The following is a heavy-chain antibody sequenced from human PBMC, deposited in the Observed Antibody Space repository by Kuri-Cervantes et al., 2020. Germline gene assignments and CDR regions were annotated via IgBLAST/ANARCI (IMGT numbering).Heavy chain of an antibody. D-gene: IGHD5-12*01. V-gene: IGHV3-30*14. J-gene: IGHJ3*02. CDR1: GFTFSSYA. Sequence: GGSLRLSCAASGFTFSSYAMHWVRQAPGKGLEWVAVISYDGSNKYYADSVKGRFTISRDNSKNTLYLQMNSLRAEDTAVYYCARDRGYSGYGALDIWGQGTMVTVSS. CDR2: ISYDGSNK. CDR3: ARDRGYSGYGALDI.